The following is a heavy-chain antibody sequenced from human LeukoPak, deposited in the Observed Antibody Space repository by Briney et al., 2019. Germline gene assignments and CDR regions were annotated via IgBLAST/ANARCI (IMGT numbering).Heavy chain of an antibody. CDR3: ARVIGSYGDYWFDP. D-gene: IGHD4-17*01. J-gene: IGHJ5*02. CDR2: MNPNSGNT. CDR1: GYTFTSYG. Sequence: ASVKVSCKASGYTFTSYGISWVRQATGQGLEWMGWMNPNSGNTGYAQKFQGRVTMTRNTSISTAYMELSSLRSEDTAVYYCARVIGSYGDYWFDPWGQGTLVTVSS. V-gene: IGHV1-8*02.